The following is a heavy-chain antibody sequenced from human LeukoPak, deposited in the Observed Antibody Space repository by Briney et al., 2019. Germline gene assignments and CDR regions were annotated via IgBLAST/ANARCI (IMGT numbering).Heavy chain of an antibody. CDR1: GGSISSYY. Sequence: PSETLSLTCTVSGGSISSYYWSWIRQPPGKGLEWIGYIYYSGSTNYNPSLKSRVTISVDTSKNQLSLKVSSVTAADTAVYYCARLKFGDAFDIWGQGTMVTVSS. CDR3: ARLKFGDAFDI. V-gene: IGHV4-59*08. J-gene: IGHJ3*02. D-gene: IGHD3-16*01. CDR2: IYYSGST.